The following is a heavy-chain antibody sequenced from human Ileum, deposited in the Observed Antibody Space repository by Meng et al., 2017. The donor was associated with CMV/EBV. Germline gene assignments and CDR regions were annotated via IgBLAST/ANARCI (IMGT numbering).Heavy chain of an antibody. CDR1: GFTFSNYW. CDR3: ARVDDFSTTSFNFYYYGMDV. V-gene: IGHV3-7*01. D-gene: IGHD2-2*01. J-gene: IGHJ6*02. CDR2: IKQDGSEK. Sequence: GESLKISCAASGFTFSNYWMSWVRQAPGKGLEWVASIKQDGSEKYYVDSVKARFTFSRDNAKNSLHLQMNSLRAEDTAVYYCARVDDFSTTSFNFYYYGMDVWGQGTTVTVSS.